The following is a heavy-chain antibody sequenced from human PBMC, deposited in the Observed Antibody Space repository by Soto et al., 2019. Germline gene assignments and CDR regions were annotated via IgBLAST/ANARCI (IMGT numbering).Heavy chain of an antibody. D-gene: IGHD6-13*01. CDR2: IYHSGST. V-gene: IGHV4-38-2*02. CDR3: ARDFTLPSQPYRSSWYGWFDT. J-gene: IGHJ5*02. Sequence: SETLSLTCAVSGYSISSGYYWGWIRQPPGKGLEWIGSIYHSGSTYYNPSLKSRVTISVDTSKNQFSLKLSSVTAADTAVYYCARDFTLPSQPYRSSWYGWFDTWGQGTLVTVSS. CDR1: GYSISSGYY.